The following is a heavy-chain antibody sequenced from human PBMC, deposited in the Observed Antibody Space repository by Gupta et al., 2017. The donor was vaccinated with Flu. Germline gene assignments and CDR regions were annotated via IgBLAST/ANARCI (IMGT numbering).Heavy chain of an antibody. V-gene: IGHV3-15*01. CDR3: TTPRYCTSTSCGSIDY. CDR2: IKSKSEGETI. J-gene: IGHJ4*02. D-gene: IGHD2-2*01. Sequence: GKGLEGVGRIKSKSEGETIDYAAPVKGRFTISKDASMGTLYLRMDSLKTEDTAVYYCTTPRYCTSTSCGSIDYWGQGTLVTVSS.